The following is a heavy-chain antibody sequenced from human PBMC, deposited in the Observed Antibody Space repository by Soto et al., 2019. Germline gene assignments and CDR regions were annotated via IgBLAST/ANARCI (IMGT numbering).Heavy chain of an antibody. CDR3: ATVITFGGVIALFDY. V-gene: IGHV1-24*01. CDR2: VDPEDGET. D-gene: IGHD3-16*02. Sequence: ASVKVACKGSGYTLTELSIHWGRQGPGKGLEWMGGVDPEDGETIYAQKFQGRVTMTEDTSTDTAYMELSSLRSEDTAVYYCATVITFGGVIALFDYWGQGTLVTVSS. J-gene: IGHJ4*02. CDR1: GYTLTELS.